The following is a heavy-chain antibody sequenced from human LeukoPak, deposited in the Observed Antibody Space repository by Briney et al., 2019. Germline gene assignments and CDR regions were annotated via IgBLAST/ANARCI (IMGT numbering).Heavy chain of an antibody. V-gene: IGHV3-74*01. D-gene: IGHD2-2*01. CDR3: APWICSTTSCYLVF. Sequence: GGFLRLSCAASGFTFSSYWMHWVRQAPGKGLVWVSRINSDGSSTSYADSVKGRLTISRDNAKNTLYLQMNSLRAEDTAVYYCAPWICSTTSCYLVFWGQGTLVTVSS. CDR1: GFTFSSYW. J-gene: IGHJ4*02. CDR2: INSDGSST.